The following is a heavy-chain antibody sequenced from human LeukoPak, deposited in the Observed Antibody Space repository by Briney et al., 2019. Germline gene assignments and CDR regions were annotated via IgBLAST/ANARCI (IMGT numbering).Heavy chain of an antibody. Sequence: GGSLRLSCAASGFTFSSYAMSWVRQAPGKGLEWVSAISGSGGGTYSADSVKGRFTISRDNSKNTLYLQMNSLRAEDTAVYYCAKPWVPKRFGELSPFDYWGQGTLVTVSS. CDR3: AKPWVPKRFGELSPFDY. CDR1: GFTFSSYA. V-gene: IGHV3-23*01. CDR2: ISGSGGGT. J-gene: IGHJ4*02. D-gene: IGHD3-10*01.